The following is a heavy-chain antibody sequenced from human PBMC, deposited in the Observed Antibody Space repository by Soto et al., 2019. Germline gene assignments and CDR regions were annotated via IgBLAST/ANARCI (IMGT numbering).Heavy chain of an antibody. V-gene: IGHV3-66*01. D-gene: IGHD3-22*01. Sequence: GGSLRLSCAASGFTVSSNYMSWVRQAPGKGLEWVSVIYSGGSTYYADSVKGRFTISRDNSKNTLYLQMNSLRAEDTAVYYCARDVQYYDSSGYYFDYWGQGTLVTVSS. J-gene: IGHJ4*02. CDR1: GFTVSSNY. CDR2: IYSGGST. CDR3: ARDVQYYDSSGYYFDY.